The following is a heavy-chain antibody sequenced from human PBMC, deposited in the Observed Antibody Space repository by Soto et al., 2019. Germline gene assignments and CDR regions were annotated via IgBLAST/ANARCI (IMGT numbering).Heavy chain of an antibody. D-gene: IGHD6-13*01. V-gene: IGHV4-30-2*01. J-gene: IGHJ4*02. CDR2: IYHSGST. Sequence: QLQLQESGSGLVKPSQTLSLTCAVSGGSISSGGYSWSWIRQPPGKGLEWIGYIYHSGSTYYNPSLKSRVTISLDRSKNQFPLKLSSVTAADTAVYYCAGHYSTSLGYWGQGTLVTVSS. CDR1: GGSISSGGYS. CDR3: AGHYSTSLGY.